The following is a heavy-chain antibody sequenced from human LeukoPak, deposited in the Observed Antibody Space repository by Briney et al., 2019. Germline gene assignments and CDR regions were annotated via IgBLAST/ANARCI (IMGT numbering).Heavy chain of an antibody. CDR1: GFTFGDYA. CDR2: IRSKAYGGTT. CDR3: TRDGERSGWYGGILDY. Sequence: GGSLRLSCTASGFTFGDYAMGWVRQAPGKGLEWVGFIRSKAYGGTTEYAASVKGRFTISRDDSKSIAYLQMNSLKTEDTAVYYCTRDGERSGWYGGILDYWGQGTLVTVSS. D-gene: IGHD6-19*01. V-gene: IGHV3-49*04. J-gene: IGHJ4*02.